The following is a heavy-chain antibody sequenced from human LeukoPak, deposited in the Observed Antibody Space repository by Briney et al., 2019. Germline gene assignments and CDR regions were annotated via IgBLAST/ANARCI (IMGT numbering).Heavy chain of an antibody. V-gene: IGHV1-8*03. CDR1: GYTFTSDD. CDR2: MNPNSGNT. Sequence: ASVKVSFKASGYTFTSDDINWVRQATGQGLEWMGWMNPNSGNTDYAQEFQGRVTITRNTSISTAYIELSSLRSEDTAVYYCARAKSIAARPRYYYYMDVWGKGTTVTVSS. D-gene: IGHD6-6*01. J-gene: IGHJ6*03. CDR3: ARAKSIAARPRYYYYMDV.